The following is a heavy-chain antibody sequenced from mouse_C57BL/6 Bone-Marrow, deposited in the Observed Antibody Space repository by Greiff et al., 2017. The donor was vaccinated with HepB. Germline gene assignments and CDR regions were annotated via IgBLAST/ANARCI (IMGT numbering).Heavy chain of an antibody. D-gene: IGHD2-4*01. Sequence: DVMLVESGGGLVKPGGSLKLSCAASGFTFSDYGMHWVRQAPEKGLEWVAYISSGSSTIYYADTVKGRFTISRDNAKNALFLQMTSLRSEDTAMYYGARPYYDLDVWGTGTTVTVSS. V-gene: IGHV5-17*01. J-gene: IGHJ1*03. CDR3: ARPYYDLDV. CDR1: GFTFSDYG. CDR2: ISSGSSTI.